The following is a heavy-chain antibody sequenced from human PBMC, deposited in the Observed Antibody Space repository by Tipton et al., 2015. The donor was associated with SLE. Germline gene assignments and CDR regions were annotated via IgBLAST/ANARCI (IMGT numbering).Heavy chain of an antibody. CDR3: ARGEDYYYYYMDV. V-gene: IGHV3-21*01. J-gene: IGHJ6*03. CDR2: ISSSSSYI. Sequence: SLRLSCAASGFTFSSYSMNWVRQAPGKGLEWVSSISSSSSYIYYADSVKGRFTISRDNAKNSLYLQMNSLRAEDTAVYYCARGEDYYYYYMDVWGKGTTVTVSS. CDR1: GFTFSSYS.